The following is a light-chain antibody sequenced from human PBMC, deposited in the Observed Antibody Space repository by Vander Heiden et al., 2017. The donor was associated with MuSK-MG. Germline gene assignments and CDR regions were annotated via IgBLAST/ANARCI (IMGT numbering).Light chain of an antibody. Sequence: DIVTTQSPLSLPVTPGAPAPIACRSSQSLLHSNGCNYLDWYQQKPGQSPQLLIFLGSNRASGIPDRFSGSGSGTDFTLKISRVEPEDVGVYYCMQALQTPSTFGQGTKLEIK. CDR2: LGS. CDR1: QSLLHSNGCNY. V-gene: IGKV2-28*01. J-gene: IGKJ2*02. CDR3: MQALQTPST.